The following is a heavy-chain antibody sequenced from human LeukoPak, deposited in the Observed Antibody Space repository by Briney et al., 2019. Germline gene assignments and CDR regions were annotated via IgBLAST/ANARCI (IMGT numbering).Heavy chain of an antibody. Sequence: GGSLRLSCAASGFTVSNNYMTWVRQAPGKGLEWVSLTYSAGGTLYADSVKGRFTISRDNSKNTLYLQMNSLRTEDTAVYYCASGSSLGQVDYWGQGTLVTVSS. V-gene: IGHV3-66*02. CDR3: ASGSSLGQVDY. CDR1: GFTVSNNY. D-gene: IGHD1-26*01. J-gene: IGHJ4*02. CDR2: TYSAGGT.